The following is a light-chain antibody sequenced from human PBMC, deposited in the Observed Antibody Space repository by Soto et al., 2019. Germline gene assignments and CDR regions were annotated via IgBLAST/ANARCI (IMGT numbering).Light chain of an antibody. J-gene: IGLJ1*01. V-gene: IGLV2-8*01. CDR2: EVS. Sequence: QAAVTQPPSASVSPGQLVTISYTGTSSDVGGYNYVSWYQQHPGKAPKLVIYEVSKRPSGVPDRFSGSKSGNTASLTVSGLQAEDEADYYCSSYAGSNNFDVFGTGTKVTVL. CDR1: SSDVGGYNY. CDR3: SSYAGSNNFDV.